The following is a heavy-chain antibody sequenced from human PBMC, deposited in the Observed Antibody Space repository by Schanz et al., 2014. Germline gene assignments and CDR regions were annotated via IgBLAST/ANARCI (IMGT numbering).Heavy chain of an antibody. V-gene: IGHV3-23*01. J-gene: IGHJ6*02. CDR2: ISGSGGST. CDR1: GFTFSSYA. Sequence: EVHLLESGGGLVQPGGSLRLSCAASGFTFSSYAMSWVRQAPGKGLEWVSAISGSGGSTYYADSVKGRFTISRDNAKNSLFLQMNSLRAEDTAVYYCLAPDYGMDVWGQGTTVTVSS. CDR3: LAPDYGMDV.